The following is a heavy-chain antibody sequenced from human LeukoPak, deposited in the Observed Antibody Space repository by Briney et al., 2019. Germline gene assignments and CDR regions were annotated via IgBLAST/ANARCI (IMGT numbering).Heavy chain of an antibody. CDR1: GFTFSSHG. D-gene: IGHD5-18*01. CDR3: ARDYSYGSLDY. V-gene: IGHV3-33*08. J-gene: IGHJ4*02. Sequence: PGGSLRLSSAASGFTFSSHGMHWVRQAPGKGLEWVTLIWHDGTKENYADSVKGRFTISRDNSRSTLYLQMSSLRVEDTAVYYCARDYSYGSLDYRGQGTLVTVSS. CDR2: IWHDGTKE.